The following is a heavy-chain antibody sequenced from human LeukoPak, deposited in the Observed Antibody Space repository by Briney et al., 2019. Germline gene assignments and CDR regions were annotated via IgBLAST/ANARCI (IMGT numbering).Heavy chain of an antibody. CDR3: ARGSGGLLYYYMDV. V-gene: IGHV4-59*01. J-gene: IGHJ6*03. CDR1: GGSISSYY. CDR2: IYYSGST. D-gene: IGHD2-15*01. Sequence: SETLSLTCTVSGGSISSYYWSWIRQPPGKGLEWIGYIYYSGSTNYNPSLKSRVTISVDTSKNQFSLKLSSVTAADTAVYYCARGSGGLLYYYMDVWGKGTTVTVSS.